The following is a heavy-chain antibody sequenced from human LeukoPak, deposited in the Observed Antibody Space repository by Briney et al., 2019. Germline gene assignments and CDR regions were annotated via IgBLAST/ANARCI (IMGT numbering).Heavy chain of an antibody. CDR2: ISSSSSSI. Sequence: SGGSLRLSCAASGFTFDDYAMSWVRQAPGKGLEWVSYISSSSSSIYDADSVRGRFTISRDNAKNSLYLQMNSLRAEDTAVYYCDYWGQGTLVTVSS. J-gene: IGHJ4*02. CDR1: GFTFDDYA. V-gene: IGHV3-48*04. CDR3: DY.